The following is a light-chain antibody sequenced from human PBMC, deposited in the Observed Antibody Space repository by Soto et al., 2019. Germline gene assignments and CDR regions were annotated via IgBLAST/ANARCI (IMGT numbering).Light chain of an antibody. V-gene: IGLV8-61*01. CDR3: VLYMGSGISV. CDR1: SGSVSTTNN. CDR2: NTN. J-gene: IGLJ3*02. Sequence: QTVVTQEPSFSVSPGGTVTLTCGLSSGSVSTTNNPSWYQQTPGQAPRTLIYNTNTRSSGVPDRFSGSILGNKAALTITGAQADNECDYYCVLYMGSGISVFGGGTKLTVL.